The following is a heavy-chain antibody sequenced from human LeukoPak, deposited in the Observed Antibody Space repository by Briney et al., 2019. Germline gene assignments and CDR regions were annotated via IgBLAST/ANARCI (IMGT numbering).Heavy chain of an antibody. J-gene: IGHJ6*02. CDR2: INSNSDSI. Sequence: GRSLRLSCAASGFSFDDYAMHWVRQAPGKGLEWVSGINSNSDSIIYADSVKGRFTISRDNPKNSLYLQMNSLRPEDTAVYYCAREQISTGYYGGNFYYGLDVWGQGTTVTVSS. CDR3: AREQISTGYYGGNFYYGLDV. V-gene: IGHV3-9*01. D-gene: IGHD3-9*01. CDR1: GFSFDDYA.